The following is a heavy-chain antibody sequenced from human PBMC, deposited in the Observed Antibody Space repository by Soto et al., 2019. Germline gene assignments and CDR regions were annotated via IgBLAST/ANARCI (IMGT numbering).Heavy chain of an antibody. CDR2: IYPGDSDT. J-gene: IGHJ6*02. V-gene: IGHV5-51*01. Sequence: PGASLKISCKGSGYSFTSYWIGWVRQMPGKGLEWMGIIYPGDSDTRYSPSFQGQITISADKSISTAYLQWSSLKASDTAMYYCARIGYCSSTSCYHHYYYYGMDVWGQGTTVTVSS. CDR1: GYSFTSYW. CDR3: ARIGYCSSTSCYHHYYYYGMDV. D-gene: IGHD2-2*01.